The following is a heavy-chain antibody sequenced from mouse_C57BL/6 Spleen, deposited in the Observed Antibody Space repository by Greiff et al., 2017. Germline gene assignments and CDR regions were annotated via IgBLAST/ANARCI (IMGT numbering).Heavy chain of an antibody. CDR2: INPNNGGT. V-gene: IGHV1-26*01. D-gene: IGHD1-1*01. J-gene: IGHJ2*01. Sequence: VQLQQSGPELVKPGASVKISCKASGYTFTDYYMNWVKQSHGKSLEWIGDINPNNGGTSYNQKFKGKATLTVDKSSSTAYMELRSLTSEDSAYYYCASPLLLRSYYFDYWGQGTTLTVSS. CDR3: ASPLLLRSYYFDY. CDR1: GYTFTDYY.